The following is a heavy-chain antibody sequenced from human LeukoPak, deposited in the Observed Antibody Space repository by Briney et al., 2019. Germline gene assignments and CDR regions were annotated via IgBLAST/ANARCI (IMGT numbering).Heavy chain of an antibody. V-gene: IGHV3-53*01. Sequence: GGSMRLSCAASGFTFGSYAMTWVRQAPGKGVEWVSIIYTDGGTYYADSVKGRFTISRDNSKNTLYLQMNSLRADDTAVYYCAREQPPGVYFDCWGQGTLVTVSS. CDR3: AREQPPGVYFDC. CDR1: GFTFGSYA. CDR2: IYTDGGT. D-gene: IGHD3-10*01. J-gene: IGHJ4*02.